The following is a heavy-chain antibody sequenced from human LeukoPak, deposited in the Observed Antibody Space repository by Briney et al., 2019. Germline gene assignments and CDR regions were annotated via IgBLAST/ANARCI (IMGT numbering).Heavy chain of an antibody. V-gene: IGHV4-39*07. CDR2: IYYSGST. CDR3: ARGRERGYSYGYYSYYMDV. Sequence: SETLSLTCTVSGGSISSSSYYWGWIRQPPGKGLEWIGSIYYSGSTYYNPSLKSRVTISVDTSKNQFSLKLSSVTAADTAVYYCARGRERGYSYGYYSYYMDVWGKGTTVTVSS. D-gene: IGHD5-18*01. J-gene: IGHJ6*03. CDR1: GGSISSSSYY.